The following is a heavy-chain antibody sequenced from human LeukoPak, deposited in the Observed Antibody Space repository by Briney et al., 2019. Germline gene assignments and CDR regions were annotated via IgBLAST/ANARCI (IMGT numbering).Heavy chain of an antibody. CDR2: IYYSGST. J-gene: IGHJ5*02. CDR3: ARVRGSSWYFAFDP. Sequence: PSETLSLTCTVSGGSISSSNYYWGWIRQPPGKGLEWIGSIYYSGSTYYNPSLKSRVTISVDTSKNQFSLKLSSVTAADTAVYYCARVRGSSWYFAFDPWGQGTLVTVSS. D-gene: IGHD6-13*01. CDR1: GGSISSSNYY. V-gene: IGHV4-39*07.